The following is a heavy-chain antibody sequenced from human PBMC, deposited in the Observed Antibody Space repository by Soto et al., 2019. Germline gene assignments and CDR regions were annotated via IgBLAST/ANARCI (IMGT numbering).Heavy chain of an antibody. V-gene: IGHV1-24*01. CDR1: GYTFTSYG. CDR3: ETQYYYDSSGYYFDY. CDR2: FDPEDGET. J-gene: IGHJ4*02. Sequence: ASVKVSCKASGYTFTSYGIHWVRQAPGQRLEWMGGFDPEDGETIYAQKFQGRVTMTEDTSTDTAYMELSSLRSEDTAVYYCETQYYYDSSGYYFDYWGQGTLVTVSS. D-gene: IGHD3-22*01.